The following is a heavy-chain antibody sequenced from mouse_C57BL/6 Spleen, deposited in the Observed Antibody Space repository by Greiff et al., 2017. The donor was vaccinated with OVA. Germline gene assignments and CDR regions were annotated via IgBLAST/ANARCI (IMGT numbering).Heavy chain of an antibody. D-gene: IGHD2-4*01. V-gene: IGHV1-26*01. CDR3: ARIYYDYDEYYFDY. CDR2: INPNNGGT. CDR1: GYTFTDYY. Sequence: EVQLQQSGPELVKPGASVKISCKASGYTFTDYYMNWVKQSHGKSLEWIGDINPNNGGTSYNQKFKGKATLTVDKSSSTAYMELRSLTSEDSAVYYCARIYYDYDEYYFDYWGQGTTLTVSS. J-gene: IGHJ2*01.